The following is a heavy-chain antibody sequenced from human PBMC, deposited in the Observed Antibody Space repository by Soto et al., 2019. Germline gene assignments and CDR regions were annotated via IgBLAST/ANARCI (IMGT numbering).Heavy chain of an antibody. CDR3: VREESVHEGNWFDP. CDR1: GFTFSRYG. Sequence: VQLVESGGGVVQPGRSLKLSCAASGFTFSRYGMHWVRQAPGKGLEWVAVIFYDGSRKEYAASLKGRFTISRDNSKNTLYLQMKSLRAEDTAVYYCVREESVHEGNWFDPWGQGTLVTVSS. J-gene: IGHJ5*02. V-gene: IGHV3-33*01. CDR2: IFYDGSRK.